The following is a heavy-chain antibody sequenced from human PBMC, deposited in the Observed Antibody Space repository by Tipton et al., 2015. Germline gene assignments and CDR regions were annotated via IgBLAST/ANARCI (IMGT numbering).Heavy chain of an antibody. CDR3: ARGPGTMVRGVIGKLDYGMDV. V-gene: IGHV1-18*01. D-gene: IGHD3-10*01. J-gene: IGHJ6*02. CDR2: ISTYSGNA. Sequence: QSGAEVKKPGASVKVSCKASGYTFTRHGISWVRQAPGQGLEWMGWISTYSGNANYPQKVQGRVTMTRDTSTSTAYMELRSLSSDDTAVYYCARGPGTMVRGVIGKLDYGMDVWGQGTTVTVSS. CDR1: GYTFTRHG.